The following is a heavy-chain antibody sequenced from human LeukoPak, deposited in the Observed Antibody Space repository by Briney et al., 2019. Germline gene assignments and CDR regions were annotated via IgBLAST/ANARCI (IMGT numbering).Heavy chain of an antibody. CDR1: GFTFSSYA. J-gene: IGHJ4*02. V-gene: IGHV3-23*01. D-gene: IGHD1-26*01. Sequence: PGGSLRLSCAASGFTFSSYAMSWVRQAPRKGLEWVSGISGSGGSTYYTESVKGRFNISRDNYKNTLYLQMNSVRAEDTAVYCCAKDYGGNYYGNLDYWGQGTLVTVSS. CDR3: AKDYGGNYYGNLDY. CDR2: ISGSGGST.